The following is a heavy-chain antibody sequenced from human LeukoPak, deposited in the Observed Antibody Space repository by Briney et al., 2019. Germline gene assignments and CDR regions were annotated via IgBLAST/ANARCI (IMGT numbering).Heavy chain of an antibody. CDR2: ISYDGSNK. J-gene: IGHJ3*02. V-gene: IGHV3-30-3*01. Sequence: GGSLRLSCAASGFTFSSYAMHWVRQAPGKGLEWVAVISYDGSNKYYADSVKGRFTISRDNSKNTLYLQMNSLRAEDTALYYCAKDSLIAARLTSNAFDIWGQGTMVTVSS. D-gene: IGHD6-6*01. CDR1: GFTFSSYA. CDR3: AKDSLIAARLTSNAFDI.